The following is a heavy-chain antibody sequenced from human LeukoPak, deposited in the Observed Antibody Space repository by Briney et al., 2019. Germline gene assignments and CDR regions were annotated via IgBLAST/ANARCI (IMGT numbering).Heavy chain of an antibody. V-gene: IGHV4-61*08. J-gene: IGHJ3*02. Sequence: PSETLSLTCNVSGGSINSEDVYWSWIRQPPGKGLEWIGYIYYSGSTNYNPSLKSRVTISVDTSKNQFSLKLSSVTAADTAVYYCARVDNLKRHNAFDIWGQGTMVTVSS. CDR1: GGSINSEDVY. D-gene: IGHD5-24*01. CDR3: ARVDNLKRHNAFDI. CDR2: IYYSGST.